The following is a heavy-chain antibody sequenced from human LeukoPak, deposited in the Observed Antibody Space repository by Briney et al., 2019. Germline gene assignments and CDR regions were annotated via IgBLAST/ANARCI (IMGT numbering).Heavy chain of an antibody. Sequence: SETLSLTCSVSGDSVSRSDSYWDWIRQPPGKGLAWIGTIYYSGRTYYSPSLKSRVTMSVDPSNNQFSLNLRSVTAADTALYYCARRRYYDGSGYLEWGQGTLLSVSS. CDR2: IYYSGRT. CDR1: GDSVSRSDSY. D-gene: IGHD3-22*01. V-gene: IGHV4-39*01. J-gene: IGHJ1*01. CDR3: ARRRYYDGSGYLE.